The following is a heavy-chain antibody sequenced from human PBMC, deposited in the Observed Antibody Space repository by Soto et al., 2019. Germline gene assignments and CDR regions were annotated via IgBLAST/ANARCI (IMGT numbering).Heavy chain of an antibody. CDR1: GYTFTSYG. J-gene: IGHJ6*03. D-gene: IGHD3-10*01. Sequence: ASVKVSCKASGYTFTSYGISLVRQAPGQGLEWMGWISAYNGNTNYAQKLQGRVTMTTDTSTSTAYMELRSLRSDDTAVYYCARVEVIGADSYYYMDVWGKGTTVTVSS. CDR3: ARVEVIGADSYYYMDV. CDR2: ISAYNGNT. V-gene: IGHV1-18*01.